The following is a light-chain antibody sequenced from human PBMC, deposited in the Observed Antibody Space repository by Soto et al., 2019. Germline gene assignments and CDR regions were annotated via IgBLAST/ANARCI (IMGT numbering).Light chain of an antibody. CDR2: WAS. V-gene: IGKV4-1*01. CDR3: QQCYNTPLT. Sequence: DIVMTQSPDSLAVSLGERATINCKSSQSVLYSSNNKNYLAWYQQKPGHPPKLLIYWASTRESGVPDRFSGSASRTDFTLTISSLHAEDAAVYYCQQCYNTPLTFGGGTKVESK. CDR1: QSVLYSSNNKNY. J-gene: IGKJ4*01.